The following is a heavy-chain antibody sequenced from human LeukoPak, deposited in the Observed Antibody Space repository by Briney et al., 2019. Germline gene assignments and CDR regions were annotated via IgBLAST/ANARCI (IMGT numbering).Heavy chain of an antibody. D-gene: IGHD3-10*01. V-gene: IGHV3-74*01. CDR2: INTDGSST. Sequence: GGSLRLSCAASGFTFSTYWMHWVRQAPGKGLVWVSRINTDGSSTRYADSVKGRFTISRDDAKNTLYLQMNSLRAEDTAVYYCAREWAPITMVRGVLVHSSNGMDVWGQGTMVTVS. J-gene: IGHJ6*02. CDR3: AREWAPITMVRGVLVHSSNGMDV. CDR1: GFTFSTYW.